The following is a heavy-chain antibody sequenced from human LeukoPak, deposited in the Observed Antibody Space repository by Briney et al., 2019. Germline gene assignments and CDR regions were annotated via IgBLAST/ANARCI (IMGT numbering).Heavy chain of an antibody. CDR3: ARVQMAYSSGWNWFDP. CDR1: GGSFSGYY. D-gene: IGHD6-19*01. CDR2: INHSGST. Sequence: SETLSLTCAVYGGSFSGYYWSWIRQPPGEGLEWIGEINHSGSTNYNPSLKSRVTISVDTSKNQFSLKLSSVTAADTAVYYCARVQMAYSSGWNWFDPWGQGTLVTVSS. V-gene: IGHV4-34*01. J-gene: IGHJ5*02.